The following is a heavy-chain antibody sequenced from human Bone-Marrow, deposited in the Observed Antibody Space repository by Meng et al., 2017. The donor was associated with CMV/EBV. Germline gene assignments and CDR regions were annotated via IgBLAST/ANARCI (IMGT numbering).Heavy chain of an antibody. Sequence: CAVSGASISSTSYDWVWIRQPPGKGLEKIGSISYSGRSFYNPSLKSRVTISVDTSKNQLSLKLSSVTAADSAVYYCARPASYGNYYYWGQGTLVTVSS. V-gene: IGHV4-39*01. CDR3: ARPASYGNYYY. J-gene: IGHJ4*02. CDR1: GASISSTSYD. D-gene: IGHD1-7*01. CDR2: ISYSGRS.